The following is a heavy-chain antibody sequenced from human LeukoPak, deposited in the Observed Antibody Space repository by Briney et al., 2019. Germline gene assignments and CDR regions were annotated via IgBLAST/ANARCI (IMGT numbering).Heavy chain of an antibody. D-gene: IGHD3-22*01. CDR3: TTRQDYYDSSGTIFDC. V-gene: IGHV3-15*01. CDR2: IKSNSDGGTT. CDR1: GFSFINAW. J-gene: IGHJ4*02. Sequence: GGSLRLSCAASGFSFINAWMTWVRQAPGKGLEWVGRIKSNSDGGTTDYAAPVKGRFSISRDDSKNTLYLQMSSLKIEDTAVYYCTTRQDYYDSSGTIFDCWGQGTLVTVSS.